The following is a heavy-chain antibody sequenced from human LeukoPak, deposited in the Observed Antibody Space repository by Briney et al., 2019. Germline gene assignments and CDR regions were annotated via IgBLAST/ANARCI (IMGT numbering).Heavy chain of an antibody. V-gene: IGHV3-30-3*01. J-gene: IGHJ4*02. CDR2: VSKDGNNI. Sequence: GGSLRLSCAASGFDFINFHIHWVRQAPGKGLEWLAFVSKDGNNIYYADSVKGRFTISRDNSKSTLYLQMNSLRADDTAIYYCARNFLWLVDYWGQGTLVTVSS. CDR1: GFDFINFH. D-gene: IGHD6-19*01. CDR3: ARNFLWLVDY.